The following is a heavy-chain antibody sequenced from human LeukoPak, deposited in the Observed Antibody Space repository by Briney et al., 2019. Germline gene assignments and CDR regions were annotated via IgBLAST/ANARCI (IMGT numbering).Heavy chain of an antibody. D-gene: IGHD6-19*01. CDR2: ISSSSSTI. J-gene: IGHJ6*03. CDR1: GFTFSSYS. CDR3: VSGHYYYYYMDV. Sequence: GGSLRLSCAASGFTFSSYSMNWVRQAPGKGLERVSYISSSSSTIYYADSVKGRFTISRDNAKNSLYLQMNSLRAEDTAVYYCVSGHYYYYYMDVWGKGTTVTVSS. V-gene: IGHV3-48*04.